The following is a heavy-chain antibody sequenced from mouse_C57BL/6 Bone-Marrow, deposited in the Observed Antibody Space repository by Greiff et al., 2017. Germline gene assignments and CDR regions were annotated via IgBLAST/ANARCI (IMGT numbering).Heavy chain of an antibody. CDR2: IRLKSDNYAT. J-gene: IGHJ3*01. V-gene: IGHV6-3*01. CDR3: TGGYCGFAY. Sequence: EVKLEESGGGLVQPGGSMKLSCVASGFTFSNYWMNWVRQSPEKGLEWVAQIRLKSDNYATHYAESVKGRFTISRDDSKSSVYLQMNNLRAEDTGIYYCTGGYCGFAYWGKGTLVTVSA. CDR1: GFTFSNYW. D-gene: IGHD2-3*01.